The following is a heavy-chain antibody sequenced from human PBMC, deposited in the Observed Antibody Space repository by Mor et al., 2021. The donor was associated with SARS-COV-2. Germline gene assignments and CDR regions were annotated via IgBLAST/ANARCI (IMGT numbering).Heavy chain of an antibody. V-gene: IGHV4-61*02. CDR1: GGSISSGLHY. D-gene: IGHD5-12*01. CDR2: IYSSGNP. CDR3: ARGVSSGYEGGYYFD. Sequence: WSVSGGSISSGLHYWSWIRQSAGKGLEWMGRIYSSGNPKYSASLKSRLTISFDRSRNQFSLNLSSVTAADTAVYYCARGVSSGYEGGYYFD. J-gene: IGHJ4*01.